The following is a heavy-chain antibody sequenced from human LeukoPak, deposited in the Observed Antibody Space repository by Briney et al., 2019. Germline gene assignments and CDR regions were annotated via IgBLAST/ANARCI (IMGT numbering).Heavy chain of an antibody. Sequence: ASVKVSCKASGYTFISYGISWVRQAPGQGLEWMGWINPNSGGTNYAQKFQGRVTMTRDTSISTAYMELSRLRSDDTAVYYCARQHNWFDPWGQGTLVTVSS. CDR3: ARQHNWFDP. D-gene: IGHD6-13*01. J-gene: IGHJ5*02. CDR2: INPNSGGT. V-gene: IGHV1-2*02. CDR1: GYTFISYG.